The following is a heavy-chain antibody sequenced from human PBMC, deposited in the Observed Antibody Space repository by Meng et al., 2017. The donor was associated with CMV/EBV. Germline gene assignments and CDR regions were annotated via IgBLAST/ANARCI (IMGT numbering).Heavy chain of an antibody. J-gene: IGHJ6*02. CDR3: AREDLAAAGLYGMDV. CDR1: GGSVSSGSYY. Sequence: GSLRLSCPVSGGSVSSGSYYWSWIRQPPGKGLEWIGYIDYSGSTNYNPSLKSRVTISVDTSKNQFSLKLSSVTAADTAVYYCAREDLAAAGLYGMDVWGQGTTVTVSS. CDR2: IDYSGST. V-gene: IGHV4-61*01. D-gene: IGHD6-13*01.